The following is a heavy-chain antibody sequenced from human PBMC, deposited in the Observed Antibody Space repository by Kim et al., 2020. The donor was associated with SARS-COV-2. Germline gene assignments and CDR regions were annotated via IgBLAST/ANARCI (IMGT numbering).Heavy chain of an antibody. D-gene: IGHD4-17*01. Sequence: AQKFQGRVTMTRDTSTSTVYMELSSLRSEDTAVYYCARFYGGNFEYYFDYWGQGTLVTVSS. CDR3: ARFYGGNFEYYFDY. V-gene: IGHV1-46*01. J-gene: IGHJ4*02.